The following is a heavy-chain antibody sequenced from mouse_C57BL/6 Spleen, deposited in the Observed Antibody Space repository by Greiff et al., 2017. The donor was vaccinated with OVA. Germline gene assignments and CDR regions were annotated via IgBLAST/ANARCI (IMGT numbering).Heavy chain of an antibody. V-gene: IGHV1-18*01. CDR3: ARGTDYGGAMDY. CDR2: INPNNGGT. J-gene: IGHJ4*01. Sequence: VQLQQSGPELVKPGASVKIPCKASGYTFTDYNMDWVKQRPGKSLEWIGDINPNNGGTIYNQKFKGKATLTVDKSSSTAYMELRSLTSEDTAVYYCARGTDYGGAMDYWGQGTSVTVSS. D-gene: IGHD1-1*01. CDR1: GYTFTDYN.